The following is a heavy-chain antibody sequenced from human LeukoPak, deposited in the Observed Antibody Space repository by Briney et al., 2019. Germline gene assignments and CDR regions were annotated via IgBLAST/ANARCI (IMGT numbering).Heavy chain of an antibody. D-gene: IGHD4-23*01. J-gene: IGHJ3*02. Sequence: KFQGRVTMTRNTSISTAYMELSSLRAEDTAVYYCAKDLDYGGNSGAFDIWGQGTMVTVSS. V-gene: IGHV1-8*01. CDR3: AKDLDYGGNSGAFDI.